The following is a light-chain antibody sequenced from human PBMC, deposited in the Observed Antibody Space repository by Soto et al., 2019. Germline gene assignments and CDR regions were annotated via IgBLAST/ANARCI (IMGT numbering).Light chain of an antibody. CDR1: QSVTSSY. Sequence: EIVLTQSPGTLSLSPGERATLSCRASQSVTSSYLAWYQHKRGQAPRLLIYGASSRATGIPDRFGGSGSGPDFTLTISRLEPEDVAVYYWQQYGSAPYTFGQGPKLEIK. CDR3: QQYGSAPYT. J-gene: IGKJ2*01. V-gene: IGKV3-20*01. CDR2: GAS.